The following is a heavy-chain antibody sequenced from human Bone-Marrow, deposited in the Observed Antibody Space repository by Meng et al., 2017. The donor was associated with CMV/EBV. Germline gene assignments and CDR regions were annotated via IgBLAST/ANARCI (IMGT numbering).Heavy chain of an antibody. D-gene: IGHD5-24*01. CDR2: IYSSGNT. Sequence: GSLRLSCTVPGGSISSYSWSWIRQSPGRGLEWIGYIYSSGNTNYNPSLKSRVTISVDATKNQFSLRLSSVTAADTAIYYCARGSTRDKFDPGGQGTLVTASS. V-gene: IGHV4-59*01. CDR3: ARGSTRDKFDP. J-gene: IGHJ5*02. CDR1: GGSISSYS.